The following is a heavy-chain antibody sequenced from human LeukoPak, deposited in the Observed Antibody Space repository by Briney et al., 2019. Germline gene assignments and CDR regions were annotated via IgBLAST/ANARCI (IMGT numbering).Heavy chain of an antibody. CDR1: GYSISSGYY. Sequence: SENLSLTCAVSGYSISSGYYWGWIRQPPGKGLEWIGIMYHSGSTYYNPSLKSRVTISVDTSKNQFSLKLSSVTAADTAVYYCARALQYIDLYYFDYWGQGTLVTVSS. CDR2: MYHSGST. J-gene: IGHJ4*02. V-gene: IGHV4-38-2*01. CDR3: ARALQYIDLYYFDY. D-gene: IGHD4-11*01.